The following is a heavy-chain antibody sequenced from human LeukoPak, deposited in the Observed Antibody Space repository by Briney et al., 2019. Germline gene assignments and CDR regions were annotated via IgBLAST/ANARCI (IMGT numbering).Heavy chain of an antibody. D-gene: IGHD5-18*01. CDR1: GGSISSSSYY. Sequence: PSETLSLTCTVSGGSISSSSYYWGWIRQPPGKGLEWIGSIYYSGSTYYNPSLKSRVTISVDTSKNQFSLKLSSVTAAATAVYYCAGGWDTAMYGYWGQGTLVTVSS. CDR3: AGGWDTAMYGY. V-gene: IGHV4-39*01. CDR2: IYYSGST. J-gene: IGHJ4*02.